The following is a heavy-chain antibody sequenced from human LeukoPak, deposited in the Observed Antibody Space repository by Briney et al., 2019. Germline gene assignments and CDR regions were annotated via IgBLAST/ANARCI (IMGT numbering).Heavy chain of an antibody. CDR1: GDSISSGSYY. CDR3: ARPIASGNPAGF. D-gene: IGHD3-10*01. CDR2: IYYSGTT. J-gene: IGHJ4*02. Sequence: PSETLSLTCTVSGDSISSGSYYWGWVRQPPGKGLEWIGNIYYSGTTYYNPSLKSRVTISVDTSKNQYSLKLISVTAADTAVYYCARPIASGNPAGFWGQGTLVTVSS. V-gene: IGHV4-39*01.